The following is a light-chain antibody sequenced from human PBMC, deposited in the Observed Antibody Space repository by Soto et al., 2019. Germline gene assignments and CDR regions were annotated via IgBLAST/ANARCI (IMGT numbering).Light chain of an antibody. CDR1: SSDVGDYNY. CDR3: SSFTSCITVL. Sequence: QSALTQPASVSGSPGQSITISCTGTSSDVGDYNYVSWYQHHPGKAPKLMIYEVRNRPSGVSNRFSGSKSGNTASLTISGLQAEDEADYYCSSFTSCITVLFGGGTKLTVL. CDR2: EVR. J-gene: IGLJ2*01. V-gene: IGLV2-14*01.